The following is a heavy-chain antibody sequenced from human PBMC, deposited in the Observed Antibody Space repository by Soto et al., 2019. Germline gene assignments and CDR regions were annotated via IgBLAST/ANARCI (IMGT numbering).Heavy chain of an antibody. CDR2: IYYSGST. CDR3: ARGRHCGGDCYSEFDY. Sequence: TLSLTCTVSGGSMSSSSWSWIRQPPGKGLEWLGYIYYSGSTNYNPSLKSRLTISVDTSKKQFSLKLSSVTAADTAVYFCARGRHCGGDCYSEFDYWGQGTLVTVSS. D-gene: IGHD2-21*02. CDR1: GGSMSSSS. J-gene: IGHJ4*02. V-gene: IGHV4-59*01.